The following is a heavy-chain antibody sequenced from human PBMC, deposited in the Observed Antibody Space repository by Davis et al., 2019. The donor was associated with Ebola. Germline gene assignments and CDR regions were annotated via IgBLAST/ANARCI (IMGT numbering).Heavy chain of an antibody. Sequence: GESLKISCAASGFTFSSYWMSWVRQAPGKGLEWVANIKQDGSEKYYVDSVKGRFTISRDNAKNSLYLQMNSLRAEDTAVYYCTSPGIAVAGSRFYYYYTDVWGKGTTVTVSS. D-gene: IGHD6-19*01. CDR1: GFTFSSYW. CDR2: IKQDGSEK. J-gene: IGHJ6*03. CDR3: TSPGIAVAGSRFYYYYTDV. V-gene: IGHV3-7*01.